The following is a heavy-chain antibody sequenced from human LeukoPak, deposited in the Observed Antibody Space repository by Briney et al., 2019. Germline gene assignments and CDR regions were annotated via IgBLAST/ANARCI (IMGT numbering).Heavy chain of an antibody. J-gene: IGHJ4*02. CDR3: ARYGEGGGPFDY. D-gene: IGHD1-26*01. CDR1: GGSINSYY. Sequence: SETLSLTCIVSGGSINSYYWSWIRQPPGKGLEWIGCIYYTGSTNYNPSLTSRVTISVDTSKNQFSLKLSSVTAADTAVYYCARYGEGGGPFDYWGQGTLVTVSS. V-gene: IGHV4-59*01. CDR2: IYYTGST.